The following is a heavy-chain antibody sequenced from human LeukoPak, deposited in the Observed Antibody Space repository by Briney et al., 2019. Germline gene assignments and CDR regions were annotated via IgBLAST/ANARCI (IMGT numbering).Heavy chain of an antibody. CDR1: GFTITNYG. CDR2: INAYNGNT. D-gene: IGHD2-15*01. Sequence: ASVKVSCKASGFTITNYGIIWVRQAPGQGLEWMGWINAYNGNTNYAQRFQGRVTLTTDTSTSTGYMELRSLRSDDTAVYYCARGRYCSAGTCYHSHLDYWGQGTLVTVSS. J-gene: IGHJ4*02. V-gene: IGHV1-18*01. CDR3: ARGRYCSAGTCYHSHLDY.